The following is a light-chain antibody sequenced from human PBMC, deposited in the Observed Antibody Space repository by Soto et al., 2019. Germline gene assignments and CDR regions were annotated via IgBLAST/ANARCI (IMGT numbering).Light chain of an antibody. CDR1: SSNIGRNY. CDR3: GTWDSSLSAGV. V-gene: IGLV1-51*01. J-gene: IGLJ3*02. CDR2: DNN. Sequence: QSVLTQPPSVSAAPGQKVTISCSGSSSNIGRNYVSWYQQLPGTAPKLLICDNNKRPSGIPDRFSGSKSGTSATLGITGLQTGDEADYYCGTWDSSLSAGVFGGGTQLTVL.